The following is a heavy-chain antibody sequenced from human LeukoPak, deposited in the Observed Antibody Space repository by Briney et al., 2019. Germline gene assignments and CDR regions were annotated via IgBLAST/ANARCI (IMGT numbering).Heavy chain of an antibody. CDR1: LDSTTSNF. V-gene: IGHV4-4*02. Sequence: SETLSLTCTVSLDSTTSNFWSWVRQPPGKGLEWIGEIHRSGSPNYNPSLQSRVTISIDRSRNQIVLELSSVTAADTAVYYCARHRAYSSSSPFDYWGQGTLVTVSS. D-gene: IGHD6-6*01. CDR3: ARHRAYSSSSPFDY. J-gene: IGHJ4*02. CDR2: IHRSGSP.